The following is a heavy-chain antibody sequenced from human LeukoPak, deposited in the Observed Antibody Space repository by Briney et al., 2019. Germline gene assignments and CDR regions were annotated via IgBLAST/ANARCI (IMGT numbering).Heavy chain of an antibody. Sequence: ASVKVSCKASGGTVSSYAISWVRQAPGQGLEWMGGIIPIFGTANYAQKFQGRVTMTRDMSTSTVYMQPSSLRSEDTAVYYCARDPYDSSGYLDYWGQGTLVTVSS. CDR3: ARDPYDSSGYLDY. J-gene: IGHJ4*02. V-gene: IGHV1-69*05. D-gene: IGHD3-22*01. CDR1: GGTVSSYA. CDR2: IIPIFGTA.